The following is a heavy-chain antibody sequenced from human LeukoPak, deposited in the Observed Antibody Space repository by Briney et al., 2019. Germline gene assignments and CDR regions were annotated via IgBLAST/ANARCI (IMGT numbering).Heavy chain of an antibody. D-gene: IGHD5-24*01. CDR1: GGTFSSYA. J-gene: IGHJ4*02. V-gene: IGHV1-69*04. Sequence: GASVKVSCKASGGTFSSYAISWVRQAPGQGLEWMGRIIPILGIANYAQKFQGRVTITADKSTSTAYMELSSLRSEDTAVYYCARGRRDGSHVIDYWGQGTLVTVSS. CDR3: ARGRRDGSHVIDY. CDR2: IIPILGIA.